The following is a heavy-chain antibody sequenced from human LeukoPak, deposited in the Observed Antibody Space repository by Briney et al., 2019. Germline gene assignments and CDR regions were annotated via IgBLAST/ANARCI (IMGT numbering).Heavy chain of an antibody. V-gene: IGHV3-11*04. CDR1: GFTFSDYY. CDR3: ARDFWSGYWDFDY. Sequence: GGSLRLSCAASGFTFSDYYMTWIRQAPGKGLEWVSYISTSGSTIYYADSVKGRFTVSRDNAKNSLYLKMNSLRAEDTAVYYCARDFWSGYWDFDYWGQGTLVTVSS. D-gene: IGHD3-3*01. CDR2: ISTSGSTI. J-gene: IGHJ4*02.